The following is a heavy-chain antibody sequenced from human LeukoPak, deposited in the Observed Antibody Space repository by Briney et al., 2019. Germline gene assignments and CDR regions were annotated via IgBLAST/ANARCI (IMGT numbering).Heavy chain of an antibody. D-gene: IGHD1-26*01. Sequence: ASVKVSCTASGYRFINYGVSWVRQAPGQGLEWMGWISADNGNTNYAQKLQGRVTMTTDTSTSTAYMELRSLRSDDTAVYYCGRDWSGSYSWARFYYYGMDVWGQGTTVTVSS. J-gene: IGHJ6*02. V-gene: IGHV1-18*01. CDR1: GYRFINYG. CDR3: GRDWSGSYSWARFYYYGMDV. CDR2: ISADNGNT.